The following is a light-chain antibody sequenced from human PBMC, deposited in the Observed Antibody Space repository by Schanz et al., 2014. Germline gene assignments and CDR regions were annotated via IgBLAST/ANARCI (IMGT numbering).Light chain of an antibody. CDR2: GAS. CDR3: QQYGGSYT. CDR1: QSVTSSY. Sequence: EIVLTQSPGTLSLSPGDRATLSCRASQSVTSSYLAWYQQKPGQAPRLLIYGASSRATGIPDRFSGSGSGTDFTLTISRLEPEDFAMYYCQQYGGSYTFGQGPKLEI. V-gene: IGKV3-20*01. J-gene: IGKJ2*01.